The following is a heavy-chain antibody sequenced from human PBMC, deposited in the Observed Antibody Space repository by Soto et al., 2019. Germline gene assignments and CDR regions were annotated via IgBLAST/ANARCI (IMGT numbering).Heavy chain of an antibody. V-gene: IGHV4-59*01. CDR2: IYYSGST. Sequence: TSETLSLTCTVSGGSISSYYWSWIRQPPGKGLEWIGYIYYSGSTNYNPSLKSRVTISVDTSKNQFSLKLSSVTAADTAVYYCARAPARPNENWFDPWGQGTLVTVSS. CDR1: GGSISSYY. J-gene: IGHJ5*02. CDR3: ARAPARPNENWFDP. D-gene: IGHD6-6*01.